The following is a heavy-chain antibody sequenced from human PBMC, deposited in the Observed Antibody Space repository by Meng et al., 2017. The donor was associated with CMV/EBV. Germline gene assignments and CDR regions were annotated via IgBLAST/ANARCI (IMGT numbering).Heavy chain of an antibody. CDR3: ARGPSSYSSSWYRWFDP. D-gene: IGHD6-13*01. J-gene: IGHJ5*02. CDR2: ISSSSSYI. Sequence: GESLKISCAASGFTFSSYSMNWVRQAPGKGLEWVSSISSSSSYIYYADSVKGRFTISRDNAKNSLYLQMNSLRAEDTAVYYCARGPSSYSSSWYRWFDPWGQGTLVTVSS. CDR1: GFTFSSYS. V-gene: IGHV3-21*01.